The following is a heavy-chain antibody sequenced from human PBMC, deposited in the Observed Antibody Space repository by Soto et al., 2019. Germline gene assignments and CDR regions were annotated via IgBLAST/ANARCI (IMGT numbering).Heavy chain of an antibody. D-gene: IGHD4-4*01. J-gene: IGHJ6*02. Sequence: SETLSLTCAVYGGSFSGYYWSLIRQPPGKGLEWIGEINHSGSTNYNPSLKSRVTISVDTSKNQFSLKLSSVTAADTAVYYCARGIGGTTSTAHYYGMDVWGQGTTVTVSS. CDR1: GGSFSGYY. CDR2: INHSGST. CDR3: ARGIGGTTSTAHYYGMDV. V-gene: IGHV4-34*01.